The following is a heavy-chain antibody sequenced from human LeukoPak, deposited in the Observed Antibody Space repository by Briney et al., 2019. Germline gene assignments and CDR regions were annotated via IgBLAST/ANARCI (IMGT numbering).Heavy chain of an antibody. J-gene: IGHJ5*02. CDR1: GFTFSSYA. CDR3: AKDEDYYGSGSYYTYNWFDP. D-gene: IGHD3-10*01. CDR2: ISGSGGST. V-gene: IGHV3-23*01. Sequence: GGSLRLSCAASGFTFSSYAMSWVRQAPGKGLEWVSAISGSGGSTYYADSVKGRFTISRDNPKNTLYLQMNSLRAKDTAVYYCAKDEDYYGSGSYYTYNWFDPWGQGTLVTVSS.